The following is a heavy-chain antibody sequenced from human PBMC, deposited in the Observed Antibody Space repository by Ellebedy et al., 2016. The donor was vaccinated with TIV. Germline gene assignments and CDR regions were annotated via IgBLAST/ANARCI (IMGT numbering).Heavy chain of an antibody. J-gene: IGHJ5*02. D-gene: IGHD3-3*01. CDR1: GFTFSTYW. CDR3: ARDWSGYFDP. V-gene: IGHV3-23*01. CDR2: ISGSGGST. Sequence: GESLKISCAASGFTFSTYWMGWVRQAAGKGLEWVSAISGSGGSTYYADSVKGRFTISRDNSKNTLYLQMNSLRAEDTAVYYCARDWSGYFDPWGQGTLVTVSS.